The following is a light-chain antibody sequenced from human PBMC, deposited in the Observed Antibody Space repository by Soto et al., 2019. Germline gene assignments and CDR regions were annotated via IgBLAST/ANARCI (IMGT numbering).Light chain of an antibody. CDR1: QSISRR. Sequence: DIHMTQAPSSLCASVVDRVTITCRASQSISRRLNWYQQKPGKAPKLLIYTASSLQSGVPSRFSGSGSGTDFTLAISSLQPEDFATYYCQQSYSTPLTFGGGTKVDIK. CDR3: QQSYSTPLT. CDR2: TAS. V-gene: IGKV1-39*01. J-gene: IGKJ4*01.